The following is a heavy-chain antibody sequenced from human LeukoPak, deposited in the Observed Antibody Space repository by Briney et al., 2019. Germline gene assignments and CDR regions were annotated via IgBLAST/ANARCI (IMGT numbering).Heavy chain of an antibody. D-gene: IGHD6-13*01. CDR3: TTDPSSSWFFDY. V-gene: IGHV3-15*01. CDR1: GFTFSNAW. Sequence: KLGGSLRLSCAASGFTFSNAWMSWVRPAPGKGLEWVGRIKSKTDGGTTDYAAPVKGRFTISRDDSKNTLYLQMNSLKTEDTAVYYCTTDPSSSWFFDYWGQGTLVTVSS. CDR2: IKSKTDGGTT. J-gene: IGHJ4*02.